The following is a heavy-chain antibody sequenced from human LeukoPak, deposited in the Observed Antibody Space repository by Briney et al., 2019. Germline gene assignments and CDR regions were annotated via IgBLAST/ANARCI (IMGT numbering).Heavy chain of an antibody. Sequence: GGSLRLLCSASGFTVSSYYMRWVRQAPGKGLEGVSIIYGGGHTSYRDSGKGRFTISRDTSMNSLYLQMNSLRAEDTASYYCARARSWPEHAFDVWGQGTMVTVSS. V-gene: IGHV3-53*01. CDR2: IYGGGHT. CDR1: GFTVSSYY. J-gene: IGHJ3*01. D-gene: IGHD5-24*01. CDR3: ARARSWPEHAFDV.